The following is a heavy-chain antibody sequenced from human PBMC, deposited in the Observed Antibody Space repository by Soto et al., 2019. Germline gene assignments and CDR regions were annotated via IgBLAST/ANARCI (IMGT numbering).Heavy chain of an antibody. J-gene: IGHJ4*02. CDR3: ARVGGIDPRGY. Sequence: SETLSLTCTVSGGSISSGDYYCSWIRQPPGKGLEWIGYIYYSGSTYYNPSLKSRVTISVDTSKNQFSLKLSSVTAADTAVYYCARVGGIDPRGYWGQGTLVTVSS. CDR1: GGSISSGDYY. D-gene: IGHD6-13*01. CDR2: IYYSGST. V-gene: IGHV4-30-4*01.